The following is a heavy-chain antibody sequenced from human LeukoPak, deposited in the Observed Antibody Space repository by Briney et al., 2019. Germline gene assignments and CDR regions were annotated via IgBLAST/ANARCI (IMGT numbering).Heavy chain of an antibody. Sequence: SSETLSLTCAVYGGSFSGYYWSWIRQPPGKGLEWIGEINHSGSTNYNPSLKSRVTISVDTSKNQFSLKLSSVTAADTAMYYCARGLGYWGQGTLVTVSS. CDR3: ARGLGY. J-gene: IGHJ4*02. CDR2: INHSGST. V-gene: IGHV4-34*01. CDR1: GGSFSGYY.